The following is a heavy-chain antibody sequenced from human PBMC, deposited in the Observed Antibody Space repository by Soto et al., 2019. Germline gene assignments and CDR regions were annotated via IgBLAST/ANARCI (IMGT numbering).Heavy chain of an antibody. CDR3: TSDRVFYSDYYYYGMDV. D-gene: IGHD4-4*01. J-gene: IGHJ6*02. CDR2: IRSKANSYAT. Sequence: GGSLRLSCAASGFTFSGSAMHWVRQASGKGLEWVGRIRSKANSYATAYAASVKGRFTISRDDSKNTAYLQMNSLKTEDTAVYYCTSDRVFYSDYYYYGMDVWGQGTTVTVSS. CDR1: GFTFSGSA. V-gene: IGHV3-73*01.